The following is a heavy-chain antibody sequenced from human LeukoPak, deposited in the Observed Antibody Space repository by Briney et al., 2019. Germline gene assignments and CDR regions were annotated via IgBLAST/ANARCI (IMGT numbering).Heavy chain of an antibody. CDR2: IYHSGST. V-gene: IGHV4-30-2*01. D-gene: IGHD4-11*01. CDR3: ARDWGYDYSNL. CDR1: GGSISSGGYY. J-gene: IGHJ4*02. Sequence: SETLSLTCTVSGGSISSGGYYWSWIRQPPGKGLEWIGYIYHSGSTYYNPSLKSRVTISVDRSKNQFSLKLSSVTAADTAVYYCARDWGYDYSNLWGQGTLVTVSS.